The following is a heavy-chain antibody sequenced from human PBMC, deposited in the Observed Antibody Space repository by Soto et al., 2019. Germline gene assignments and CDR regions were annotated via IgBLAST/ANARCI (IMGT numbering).Heavy chain of an antibody. D-gene: IGHD1-1*01. J-gene: IGHJ3*02. CDR1: GFTFSDHY. CDR3: ARGADWNDGVYASEI. CDR2: TRDKANGYTT. V-gene: IGHV3-72*01. Sequence: EVQLVESGGGLVQPGGSLRLSCAASGFTFSDHYMDWVRQAPGKGLEWVGRTRDKANGYTTEYAASVRGRFTISRDYSKNSLYLQMNTLKTVDTAVYYCARGADWNDGVYASEIWGQGTMVTFSS.